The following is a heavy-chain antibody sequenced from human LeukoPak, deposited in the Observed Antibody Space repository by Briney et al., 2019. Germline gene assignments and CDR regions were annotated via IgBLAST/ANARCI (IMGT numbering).Heavy chain of an antibody. V-gene: IGHV1-18*01. J-gene: IGHJ1*01. CDR3: ARAATTVTNTRYFQH. Sequence: ASVKVSCMASGYTFTSYGISWVRQAPGQGLEWMGWIGTYNGNTNYAQKLQGRVTMTTDTSTSTAYMELRSLTSDDTAVYYCARAATTVTNTRYFQHWGQGTLVTVSS. CDR2: IGTYNGNT. CDR1: GYTFTSYG. D-gene: IGHD4-17*01.